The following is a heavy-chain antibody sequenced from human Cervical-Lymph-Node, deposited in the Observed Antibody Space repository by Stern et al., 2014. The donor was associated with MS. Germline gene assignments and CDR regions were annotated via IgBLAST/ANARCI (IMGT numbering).Heavy chain of an antibody. CDR3: AKESGYQLLLRFAY. V-gene: IGHV3-30*18. J-gene: IGHJ4*02. CDR1: GFTFSSYG. Sequence: QVQLVESGGGVVQPGRSLRLSCAASGFTFSSYGMHWVRQAPGKGLELVAVISYDGSNKYYADSVKGLFTISRDNSKNTLYLQMNSLRAEDTAVYYCAKESGYQLLLRFAYWGQGTLVTVSS. CDR2: ISYDGSNK. D-gene: IGHD2-2*01.